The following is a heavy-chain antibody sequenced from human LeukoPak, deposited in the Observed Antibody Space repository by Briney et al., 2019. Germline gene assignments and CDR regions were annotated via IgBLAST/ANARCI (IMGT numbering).Heavy chain of an antibody. V-gene: IGHV3-66*01. CDR3: GRDWFKTGDPAS. CDR1: GFTVSNSY. J-gene: IGHJ4*02. CDR2: IYSGGAT. Sequence: GGSLRHSCEASGFTVSNSYMSWVRQAPGKGLECVSVIYSGGATQYADSVKCRFTISRDNSKNTLYLQMSSLRVEDTAVYYCGRDWFKTGDPASWGQGTLVTVSS. D-gene: IGHD7-27*01.